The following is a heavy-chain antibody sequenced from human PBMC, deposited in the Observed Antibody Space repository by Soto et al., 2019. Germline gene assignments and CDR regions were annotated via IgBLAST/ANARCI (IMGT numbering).Heavy chain of an antibody. D-gene: IGHD1-7*01. J-gene: IGHJ6*02. Sequence: ASVKFSCKASGYTFTGYYMHWVRQAPGQGLEWMGWINPNSGGTNYAQKFQGWVTMTRDTSISTAYMELSRLRSDDTAVYYCARDPMTGTMAGEHYYYGMDVWGQGTTVTVS. CDR3: ARDPMTGTMAGEHYYYGMDV. CDR2: INPNSGGT. CDR1: GYTFTGYY. V-gene: IGHV1-2*04.